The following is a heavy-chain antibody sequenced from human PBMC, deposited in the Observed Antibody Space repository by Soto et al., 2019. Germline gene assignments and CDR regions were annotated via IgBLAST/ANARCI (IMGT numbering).Heavy chain of an antibody. CDR2: INAGNGNT. CDR3: ASDPYSGYPYYLDV. D-gene: IGHD5-12*01. V-gene: IGHV1-3*01. J-gene: IGHJ6*03. CDR1: GYTFTSYA. Sequence: QVQLVQSGAEVKKPGASVKVSCKASGYTFTSYAMHWVRQAPGQRLEWMGWINAGNGNTKYSQKFQGRVTITRDTAESKAYMELSSLRSEDTAVYYCASDPYSGYPYYLDVWGKGTTVTVSS.